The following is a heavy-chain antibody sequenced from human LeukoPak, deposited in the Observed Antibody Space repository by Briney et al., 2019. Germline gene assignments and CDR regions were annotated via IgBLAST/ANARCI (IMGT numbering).Heavy chain of an antibody. CDR1: VGSFSGYY. Sequence: SETLSLTCAVYVGSFSGYYWCCIRQPPGKGLEWIGEINHSGSTNYNPSLKSRVTISVDTSKNQFSLKLSSVTAADTAVYYCARGVFSACQPRLGSGKEFDYWGQGTLVTVSS. D-gene: IGHD6-19*01. CDR2: INHSGST. V-gene: IGHV4-34*01. CDR3: ARGVFSACQPRLGSGKEFDY. J-gene: IGHJ4*02.